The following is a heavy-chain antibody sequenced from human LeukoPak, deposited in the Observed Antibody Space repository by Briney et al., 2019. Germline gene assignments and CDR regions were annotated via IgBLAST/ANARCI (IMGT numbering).Heavy chain of an antibody. V-gene: IGHV1-2*02. CDR3: ARDAGRYCSSTSCYPDY. CDR1: GYTFTGYY. CDR2: INPNSGGT. D-gene: IGHD2-2*01. J-gene: IGHJ4*02. Sequence: ASVKVSCKASGYTFTGYYMHWVRQAPGQGLEWMGWINPNSGGTNYAQKFQGRVTMTRDTSISTAYMELSRLRSDDTAVYYCARDAGRYCSSTSCYPDYWGQGTLVTVSS.